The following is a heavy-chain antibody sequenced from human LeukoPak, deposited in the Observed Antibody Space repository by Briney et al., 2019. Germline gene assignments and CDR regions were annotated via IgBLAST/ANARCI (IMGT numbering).Heavy chain of an antibody. D-gene: IGHD2-15*01. J-gene: IGHJ3*02. CDR2: IYDSGGT. Sequence: SETLSLTCTVSGASIRSGDYYWSWIRQPPGKGLEWIGYIYDSGGTYYNPSLKSRITISVDTSENRFSLKLSSVTATDTAVYYCARDCSGGNCYGAFDIWGQGTMVTVSS. CDR1: GASIRSGDYY. CDR3: ARDCSGGNCYGAFDI. V-gene: IGHV4-30-4*01.